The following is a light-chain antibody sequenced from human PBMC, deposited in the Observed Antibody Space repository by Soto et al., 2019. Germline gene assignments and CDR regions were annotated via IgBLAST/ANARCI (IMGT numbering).Light chain of an antibody. V-gene: IGKV3-20*01. CDR2: GAS. Sequence: EIVLTQSPGTLSLSPGQRVTLSCRASESISRDYLAWYQQRLGQAPRLLIYGASSGATGIPDRFSGSGSGTDFTLTISRLEREDFAIYYCQQYGGVPYTFGQGTKLEIK. J-gene: IGKJ2*01. CDR3: QQYGGVPYT. CDR1: ESISRDY.